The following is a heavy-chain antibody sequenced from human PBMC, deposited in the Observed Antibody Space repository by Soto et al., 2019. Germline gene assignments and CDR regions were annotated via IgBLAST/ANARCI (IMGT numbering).Heavy chain of an antibody. D-gene: IGHD4-17*01. Sequence: EVRLVESGGGLVKPGGSLRLSCILSGFTFNAYTMNWVRQAPGKGLEWVSSISSSSTYIYYADSVKGRFTISRDNTNNSLYRQMNSLTTDDTGLYYCASAVTMGWSPQGYWGQGTPVTVSS. CDR2: ISSSSTYI. V-gene: IGHV3-21*02. CDR3: ASAVTMGWSPQGY. J-gene: IGHJ4*02. CDR1: GFTFNAYT.